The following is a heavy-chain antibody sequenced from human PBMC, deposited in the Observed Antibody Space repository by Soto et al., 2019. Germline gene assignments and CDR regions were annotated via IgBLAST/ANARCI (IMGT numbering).Heavy chain of an antibody. J-gene: IGHJ6*03. Sequence: EVQLVESGGGLVQPGGSLRLSCAASGFTFSSYWMHWVRQAPGKGLVWVSRIKSDGSSTTYAESVKGRFTISRDNAKNTLNLQMNSLRAEDTAVYYCAREDRDDFWSGYSRQYYYYYMDVWGTGTTVTVSS. V-gene: IGHV3-74*01. CDR3: AREDRDDFWSGYSRQYYYYYMDV. CDR1: GFTFSSYW. D-gene: IGHD3-3*01. CDR2: IKSDGSST.